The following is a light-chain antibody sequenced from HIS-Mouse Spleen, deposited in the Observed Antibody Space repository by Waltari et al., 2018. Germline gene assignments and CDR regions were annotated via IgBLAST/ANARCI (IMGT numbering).Light chain of an antibody. CDR3: QAWDSSTVV. CDR2: QDS. V-gene: IGLV3-1*01. CDR1: KLGDKY. Sequence: SYELTQPPSVSVSPGQTASITCSGDKLGDKYACWYQQKPGQSPVLVIYQDSKRPSGIPERFSGSNSGNTATLTIGGTQAMDEADYSCQAWDSSTVVFGGGTKLTVL. J-gene: IGLJ2*01.